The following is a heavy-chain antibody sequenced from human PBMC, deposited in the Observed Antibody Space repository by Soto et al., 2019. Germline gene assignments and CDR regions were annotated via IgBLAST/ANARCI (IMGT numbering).Heavy chain of an antibody. CDR3: ARERDYVFWRGPLQDYYGRDV. Sequence: PGGSLRLSCAASRFTFSSYWMHWVRQAPGKGLVWVSRINNDESSTNYADSVKGRFTISRDNSKNTLYLQMNSLRAEDTAVYYCARERDYVFWRGPLQDYYGRDVGGQGTRVTVSS. CDR2: INNDESST. V-gene: IGHV3-74*01. D-gene: IGHD3-3*01. CDR1: RFTFSSYW. J-gene: IGHJ6*02.